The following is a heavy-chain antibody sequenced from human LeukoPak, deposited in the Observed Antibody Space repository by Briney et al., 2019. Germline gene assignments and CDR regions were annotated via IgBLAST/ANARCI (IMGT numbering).Heavy chain of an antibody. V-gene: IGHV4-61*02. D-gene: IGHD5-24*01. CDR3: ARPKRGFDY. CDR1: GGSISSGSYY. J-gene: IGHJ4*02. CDR2: IYTSGST. Sequence: PSETLSLTCTVSGGSISSGSYYWSWIRQPAGKGLEWIGRIYTSGSTNYNPSLKSRVTISVDTSKNQFSLKLSSVTAADTAVYYCARPKRGFDYWGQGTLVTVSS.